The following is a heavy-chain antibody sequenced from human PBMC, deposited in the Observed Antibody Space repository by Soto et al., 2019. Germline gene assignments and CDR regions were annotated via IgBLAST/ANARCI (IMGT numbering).Heavy chain of an antibody. D-gene: IGHD2-15*01. CDR3: AREGVTGYCSGGSCFPDY. CDR2: IWYDGTNK. Sequence: VAVIWYDGTNKYYADSVKGRCTISRDNSKNTLYLQMNSLTAEDTAVYYCAREGVTGYCSGGSCFPDYWGQGTLVTVSS. V-gene: IGHV3-33*01. J-gene: IGHJ4*02.